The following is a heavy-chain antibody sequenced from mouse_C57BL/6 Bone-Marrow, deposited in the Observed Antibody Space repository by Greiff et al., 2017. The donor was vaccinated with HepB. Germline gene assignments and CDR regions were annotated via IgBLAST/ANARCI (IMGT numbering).Heavy chain of an antibody. D-gene: IGHD1-1*02. Sequence: QVQLKESGAELVRPGASVTLSCKASGYTFTDYEMHWVKQTPVHGLEWIGAFDPETGGTAYNQKFKGKAILTADKSSSTAYMELRSLTSEDSAVYYCTRRGGPWFAYWGQGTLVTVSA. CDR2: FDPETGGT. J-gene: IGHJ3*01. CDR1: GYTFTDYE. CDR3: TRRGGPWFAY. V-gene: IGHV1-15*01.